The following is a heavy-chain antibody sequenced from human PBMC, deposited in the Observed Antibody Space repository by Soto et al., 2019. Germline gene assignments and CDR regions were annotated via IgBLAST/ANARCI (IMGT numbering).Heavy chain of an antibody. CDR2: ISSGSSYI. Sequence: DVQLEESGGGLVKPGGSLRLSCVASEFTFSVYSMNWVRQAPGKGLEWVSSISSGSSYIYYAGSVKGRFTISRDNDKSSLFLHVKSLRVKDTAVYSYTRHRVKLRGGYYHNYGMDVGGQGITVTVSS. J-gene: IGHJ6*01. V-gene: IGHV3-21*02. D-gene: IGHD1-26*01. CDR1: EFTFSVYS. CDR3: TRHRVKLRGGYYHNYGMDV.